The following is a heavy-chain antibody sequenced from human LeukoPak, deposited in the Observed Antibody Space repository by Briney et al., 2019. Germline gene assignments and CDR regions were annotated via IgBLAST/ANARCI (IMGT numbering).Heavy chain of an antibody. D-gene: IGHD4-23*01. CDR1: GFTFSSYG. CDR2: ISYDGSNK. CDR3: AKALRWFPYFDY. V-gene: IGHV3-30*18. Sequence: GGSLRLSCAASGFTFSSYGMHWVRQAPGKGLEWVAVISYDGSNKYYADSVKGRFTISRDNSKNTLYLQMNSLRAEDTAVYYCAKALRWFPYFDYWGQGTLVTVSS. J-gene: IGHJ4*02.